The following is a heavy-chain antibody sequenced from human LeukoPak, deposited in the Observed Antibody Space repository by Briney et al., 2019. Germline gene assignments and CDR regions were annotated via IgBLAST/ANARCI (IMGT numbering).Heavy chain of an antibody. J-gene: IGHJ4*02. Sequence: GGSLRPSCAASGFTFSDYYMSWIRQAPGKGLEWVSYISSSGSTIYYADSVKGRFTISRDNAKNSLYLQMNSLRAEDTAVYYCARDLLEASGSSLDYWGQGTLVTVSS. CDR1: GFTFSDYY. V-gene: IGHV3-11*01. D-gene: IGHD1-26*01. CDR3: ARDLLEASGSSLDY. CDR2: ISSSGSTI.